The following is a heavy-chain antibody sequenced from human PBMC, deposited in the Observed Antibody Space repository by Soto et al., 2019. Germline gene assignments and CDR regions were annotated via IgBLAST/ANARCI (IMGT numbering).Heavy chain of an antibody. Sequence: QVQLQESGPGLVKPSETLSLTCTVSGGSISSYYWSWLRQPPGKGLEWIGYIYYSGSTNYNPSLKSRVTISVDTSKNQFSLKLSSVTAADTAVYYCARQGRWGQLFFDYWGQGTLVTVSS. CDR2: IYYSGST. D-gene: IGHD2-21*02. CDR1: GGSISSYY. V-gene: IGHV4-59*08. CDR3: ARQGRWGQLFFDY. J-gene: IGHJ4*02.